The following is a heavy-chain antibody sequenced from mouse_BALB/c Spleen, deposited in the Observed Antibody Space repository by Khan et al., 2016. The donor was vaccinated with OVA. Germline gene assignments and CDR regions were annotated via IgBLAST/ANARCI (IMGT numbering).Heavy chain of an antibody. J-gene: IGHJ3*01. Sequence: VQLVESGAELARPGASVKMSCKASGYTFTSYTMHWVKQRPGQGLEWIGYINPSSGYTNYNQTFKDKATLTADKSSTTAYMQLSSLTSEDSAVYYCARGGAYYRSDGWFAYWGQGTLVTVSA. CDR2: INPSSGYT. CDR3: ARGGAYYRSDGWFAY. CDR1: GYTFTSYT. D-gene: IGHD2-14*01. V-gene: IGHV1-4*01.